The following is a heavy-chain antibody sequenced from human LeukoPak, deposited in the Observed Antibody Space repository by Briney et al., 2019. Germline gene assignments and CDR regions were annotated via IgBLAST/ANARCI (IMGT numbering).Heavy chain of an antibody. Sequence: GGSLRLSCAASGFTFSSYAMSWVRKAPGKGREWVSAISGSGGSTYYADSVKGRFTISRDNSKNTLYLQMNSLRAEDTAVYYCAKDTRSSGLLDYWGQGTLVTVSS. CDR3: AKDTRSSGLLDY. V-gene: IGHV3-23*01. J-gene: IGHJ4*02. D-gene: IGHD6-19*01. CDR2: ISGSGGST. CDR1: GFTFSSYA.